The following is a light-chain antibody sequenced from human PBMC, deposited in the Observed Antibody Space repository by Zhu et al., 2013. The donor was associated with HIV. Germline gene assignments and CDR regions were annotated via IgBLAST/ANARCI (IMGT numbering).Light chain of an antibody. CDR2: AAS. Sequence: AIQMTQSPSSLSASVGDRVTITCRASQGIRNDLGWYQQKPGKAPNLLIYAASTLLKWGPDPDSAAVGLAQISLSPSAVCSLKILSTYYCLQDYNFPYTFGQGTKLEIK. J-gene: IGKJ2*01. CDR1: QGIRND. CDR3: LQDYNFPYT. V-gene: IGKV1-6*01.